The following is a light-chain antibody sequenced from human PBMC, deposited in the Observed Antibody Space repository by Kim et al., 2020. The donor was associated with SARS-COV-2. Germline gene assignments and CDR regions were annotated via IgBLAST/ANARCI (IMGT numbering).Light chain of an antibody. V-gene: IGLV2-14*01. CDR3: SSYTRSSSFG. J-gene: IGLJ3*02. CDR1: TSDIGGYNY. Sequence: HSALTQPASVSGSPGQSITISCTGSTSDIGGYNYVSWYQQHPGKAPKLMIYGVNKRPAGVSDRFSGSKFGTTASLTISGLQAEDEADYYCSSYTRSSSFGFGGGTQLTVL. CDR2: GVN.